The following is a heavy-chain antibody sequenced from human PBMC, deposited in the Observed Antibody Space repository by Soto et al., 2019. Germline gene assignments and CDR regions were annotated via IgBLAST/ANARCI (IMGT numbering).Heavy chain of an antibody. J-gene: IGHJ5*02. CDR3: ARGGLLRGLVPAAAYNWFDP. CDR1: GFTFSSYG. V-gene: IGHV3-33*01. Sequence: QVQLVESGGGVVQPGRSLRLSCAASGFTFSSYGMHWVRQAPGKGLEWVAVIWYDGSNKYYADSVKGRFTISRDNSKNTLYLQMNSLRAEDTAVYYCARGGLLRGLVPAAAYNWFDPWGQGTLVTVSS. D-gene: IGHD2-2*01. CDR2: IWYDGSNK.